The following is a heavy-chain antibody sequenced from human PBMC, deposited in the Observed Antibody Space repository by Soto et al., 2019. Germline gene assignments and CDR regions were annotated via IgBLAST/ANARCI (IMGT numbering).Heavy chain of an antibody. CDR1: GYSISSGYY. CDR3: AGARGNCNYVLASAHNWFDP. J-gene: IGHJ5*02. D-gene: IGHD1-7*01. V-gene: IGHV4-38-2*01. Sequence: SETLSLTCAVSGYSISSGYYWGWLRQPPGKGLEWIGSIYHGGSTYYNPSLNSRVTLSIDMTNNRVSLILNSVTAADTAVYYCAGARGNCNYVLASAHNWFDPWGQGTLVTVSS. CDR2: IYHGGST.